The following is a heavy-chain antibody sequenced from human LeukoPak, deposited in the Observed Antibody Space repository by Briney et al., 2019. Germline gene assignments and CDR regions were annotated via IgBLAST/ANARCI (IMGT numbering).Heavy chain of an antibody. Sequence: ASVKVSCKASGYTFTNYYIHWVRQAPGQGLEWMGIINPSGSSTSYAQKFQGRVTMTRDTSTSTVYMELSSLRSEDTAVYYCAGGTTNTKGAFDLWGQGTMVTVSS. CDR2: INPSGSST. CDR3: AGGTTNTKGAFDL. D-gene: IGHD2-8*01. CDR1: GYTFTNYY. V-gene: IGHV1-46*01. J-gene: IGHJ3*01.